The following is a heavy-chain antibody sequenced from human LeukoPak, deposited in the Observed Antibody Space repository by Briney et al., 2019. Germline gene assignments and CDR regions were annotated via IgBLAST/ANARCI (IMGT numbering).Heavy chain of an antibody. V-gene: IGHV3-9*01. J-gene: IGHJ4*02. CDR1: GFTFDDYA. Sequence: GGSLSLSCAASGFTFDDYAMHWVRQAPGKGLEWASGLSWNSGSIGYADSVKGRFTISRDNAKNSLYLQMNSLRAEDTALYYCAKDSLYYDILTGYGYFDYWGQGTLVTVSS. CDR3: AKDSLYYDILTGYGYFDY. CDR2: LSWNSGSI. D-gene: IGHD3-9*01.